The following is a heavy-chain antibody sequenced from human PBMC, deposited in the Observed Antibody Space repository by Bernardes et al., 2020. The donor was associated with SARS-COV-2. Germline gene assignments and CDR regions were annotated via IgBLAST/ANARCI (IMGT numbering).Heavy chain of an antibody. V-gene: IGHV3-30-3*01. CDR2: ISFDGTTK. Sequence: GGSLRLSCAVSGFTFNTFAMHWVRQAPGKGLEWVAIISFDGTTKYNTDSMKGRFTISRDNSKNTVFLQMNSLTTEDTAIYYCAREWEDYTSSLFDYWGQGTLVTVSS. J-gene: IGHJ4*02. D-gene: IGHD2-2*02. CDR1: GFTFNTFA. CDR3: AREWEDYTSSLFDY.